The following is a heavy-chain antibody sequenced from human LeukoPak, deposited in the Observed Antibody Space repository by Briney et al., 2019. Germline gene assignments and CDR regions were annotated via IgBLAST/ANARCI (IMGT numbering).Heavy chain of an antibody. Sequence: SETLSLTCTVSGGSISTYYYWTWTRQPPGKGLEWIGYIYDSAYTKYNPSLKSRVTISVDTSKNQFSLNVSSVTAADTAIYYCARRSSGWPFDNWGQGRLVTVSS. V-gene: IGHV4-59*08. CDR2: IYDSAYT. CDR3: ARRSSGWPFDN. J-gene: IGHJ4*02. D-gene: IGHD6-19*01. CDR1: GGSISTYY.